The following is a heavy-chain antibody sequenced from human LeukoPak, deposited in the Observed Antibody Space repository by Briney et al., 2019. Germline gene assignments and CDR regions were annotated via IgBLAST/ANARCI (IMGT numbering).Heavy chain of an antibody. V-gene: IGHV3-7*05. CDR2: RKQDGSEK. J-gene: IGHJ4*02. D-gene: IGHD4-17*01. CDR3: ARVRYGAYLDY. Sequence: GGSLRLTCAVSGFTFSGYWMGWVRQAPGKGREWVANRKQDGSEKHYVDSLEGRFTISRDNAKNSLYLQMNSLRVEDTAVYYCARVRYGAYLDYWGQGTLVSVSS. CDR1: GFTFSGYW.